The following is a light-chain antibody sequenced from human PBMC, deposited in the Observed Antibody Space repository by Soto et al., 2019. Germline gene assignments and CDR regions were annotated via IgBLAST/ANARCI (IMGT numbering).Light chain of an antibody. V-gene: IGKV3-15*01. J-gene: IGKJ1*01. CDR1: QSVSSN. CDR2: GAS. Sequence: EVVMTQSPATLSVSPGERATFSCSASQSVSSNLAWYQQKPGQAPRLLIYGASIRATGIPARSSGSGSGTEFTLTISSLQSEDFAVYYCQHYNNWPPWTFGQGTKVDIK. CDR3: QHYNNWPPWT.